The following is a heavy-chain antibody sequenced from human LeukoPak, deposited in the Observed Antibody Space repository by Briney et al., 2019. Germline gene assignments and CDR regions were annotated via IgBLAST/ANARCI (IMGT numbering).Heavy chain of an antibody. CDR1: GFTYDDYA. CDR2: ISWNSGSI. D-gene: IGHD3-10*01. CDR3: AKDERFGELFHAFDI. V-gene: IGHV3-9*01. J-gene: IGHJ3*02. Sequence: PGRSLRLSCAASGFTYDDYAMHWVRQAPGKGLEWVSGISWNSGSIGYADSVKGRFTISRDNAKNSLYLQMNSLRAEDTALYYCAKDERFGELFHAFDIWGQGTMVTVSS.